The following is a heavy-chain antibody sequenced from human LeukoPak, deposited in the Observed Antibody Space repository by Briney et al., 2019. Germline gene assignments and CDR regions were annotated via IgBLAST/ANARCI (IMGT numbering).Heavy chain of an antibody. CDR1: GYTLIEIS. J-gene: IGHJ5*02. V-gene: IGHV1-24*01. CDR2: FDPEDGET. Sequence: ASVKVSFKVSGYTLIEISIHWVRQAPGKGLEWMGGFDPEDGETVYAQKFQGRVTMTEDTSTDTAYMELSSLRSEDTAVYYCARDPIPYYDFWSGYSSFDPRGQGTLVTVSS. CDR3: ARDPIPYYDFWSGYSSFDP. D-gene: IGHD3-3*01.